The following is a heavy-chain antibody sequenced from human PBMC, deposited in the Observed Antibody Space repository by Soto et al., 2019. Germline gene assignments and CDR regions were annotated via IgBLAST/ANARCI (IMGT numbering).Heavy chain of an antibody. CDR3: AKVRSSSGYYDY. CDR1: GFTFSNYA. D-gene: IGHD3-22*01. Sequence: PGGSLRLSCAASGFTFSNYAMSWVRQAPGKGLEWVSSLGGSGGSTFYADSVKGRFTITGNNSKNTLYLQMNSLRDEDTAVYYCAKVRSSSGYYDYWGQGTLVT. CDR2: LGGSGGST. V-gene: IGHV3-23*01. J-gene: IGHJ4*02.